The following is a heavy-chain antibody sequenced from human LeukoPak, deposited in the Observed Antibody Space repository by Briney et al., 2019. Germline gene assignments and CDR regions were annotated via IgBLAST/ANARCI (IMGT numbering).Heavy chain of an antibody. CDR3: ARWAEPGGDAFDI. D-gene: IGHD1-14*01. J-gene: IGHJ3*02. V-gene: IGHV4-39*07. CDR2: IYYSGST. CDR1: GGSISSSSYY. Sequence: SETLSLTCTVSGGSISSSSYYWGWIRQPPGKGLEWIGSIYYSGSTYYNPSLKSRVTISVDTSKNQFSLKLSSVTAADTAVYYCARWAEPGGDAFDIWSQGTMVTVSS.